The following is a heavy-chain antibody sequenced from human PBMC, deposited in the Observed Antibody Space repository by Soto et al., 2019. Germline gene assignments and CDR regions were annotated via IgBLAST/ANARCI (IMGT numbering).Heavy chain of an antibody. CDR1: GFTFSNRW. D-gene: IGHD3-16*01. J-gene: IGHJ4*02. Sequence: GSLRRSCAASGFTFSNRWMTWVRQAPGKGLEWVDNINQDAGEKYYVDSVKGRFTISRDNAENSLYLQMNSLRTEDTAVYYCATHGAWTFDFWGQGTLVTVSS. V-gene: IGHV3-7*01. CDR2: INQDAGEK. CDR3: ATHGAWTFDF.